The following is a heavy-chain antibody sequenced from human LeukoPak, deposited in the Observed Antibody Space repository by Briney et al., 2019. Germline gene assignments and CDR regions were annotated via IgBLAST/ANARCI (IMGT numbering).Heavy chain of an antibody. J-gene: IGHJ4*02. D-gene: IGHD3-9*01. CDR3: ARSRDWYVDN. CDR2: ITSDRNTI. V-gene: IGHV3-48*01. CDR1: GFDFNIYS. Sequence: GGSLRLSCVASGFDFNIYSMNWVRQAPGKGLEWISYITSDRNTIRYADSVKGRFSISRDNAENSLFLQMNSLRAEDTANYYCARSRDWYVDNWGQGSLVIVSS.